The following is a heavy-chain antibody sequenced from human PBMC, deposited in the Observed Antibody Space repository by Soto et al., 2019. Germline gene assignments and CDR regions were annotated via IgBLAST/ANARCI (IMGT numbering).Heavy chain of an antibody. J-gene: IGHJ4*02. V-gene: IGHV3-21*01. CDR2: ISSSSSYI. CDR3: ARSAFGVVIIPLAPYFDY. D-gene: IGHD3-3*01. Sequence: LRLSCAASGFTFSSYSMNWVRQAPGKGLEWVSSISSSSSYIYYADSVKGRFTISRDNAKNSLYLQMNSLRAEDTAVYYCARSAFGVVIIPLAPYFDYWGQGTLVTVSS. CDR1: GFTFSSYS.